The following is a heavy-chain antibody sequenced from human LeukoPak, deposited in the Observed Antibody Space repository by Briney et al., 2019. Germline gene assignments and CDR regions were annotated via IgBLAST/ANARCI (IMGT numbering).Heavy chain of an antibody. CDR3: ARAGCYGSGSYPRASDY. CDR1: GGSFSGYY. Sequence: SETLSLTCAAYGGSFSGYYWSWIRQPPGKGLEWIGEINHSGSTNYNPSLKSRVTISVDTSKNQFSLKLSSVTAADTAVYYCARAGCYGSGSYPRASDYWGQGTLVTVSS. V-gene: IGHV4-34*01. J-gene: IGHJ4*02. D-gene: IGHD3-10*01. CDR2: INHSGST.